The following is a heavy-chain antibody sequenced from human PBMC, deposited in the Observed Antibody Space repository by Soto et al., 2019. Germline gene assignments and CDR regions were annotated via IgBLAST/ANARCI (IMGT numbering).Heavy chain of an antibody. V-gene: IGHV3-23*01. CDR1: GVTLRTNG. D-gene: IGHD4-17*01. Sequence: PGGSLRLSCAATGVTLRTNGMSWVRQAPGKGLKWVSSFSGSGDDTWYADSLKGRFTISRDNSKNTVYLQMNSLRGEDTALYYCAGHGGYSYLGQGTLVTISS. CDR2: FSGSGDDT. CDR3: AGHGGYSY. J-gene: IGHJ4*02.